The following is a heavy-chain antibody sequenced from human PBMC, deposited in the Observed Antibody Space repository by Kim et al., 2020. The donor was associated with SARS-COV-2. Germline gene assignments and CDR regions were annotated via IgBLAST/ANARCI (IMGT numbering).Heavy chain of an antibody. V-gene: IGHV4-39*01. CDR2: ISYSGSV. CDR3: ARQVNVPILGVVVYYFD. Sequence: SQTLSLTCTVSEGFIKNSVFQWGWVRQPPGQGLEWIASISYSGSVYYNQSLESRVTTSVDASTNQFSLRLSSVTAADTAMYYCARQVNVPILGVVVYYFD. D-gene: IGHD3-3*01. J-gene: IGHJ4*01. CDR1: EGFIKNSVFQ.